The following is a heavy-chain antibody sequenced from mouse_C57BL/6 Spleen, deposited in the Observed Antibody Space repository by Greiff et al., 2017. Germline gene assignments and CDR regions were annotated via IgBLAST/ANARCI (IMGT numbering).Heavy chain of an antibody. Sequence: VQLQQPGAELVMPGASVKLSCKASGYTFTSYWMHWVKQRPGQGLEWIGEIDPSDSYTNYNQKFKGKSTLTVDKSSSTAYMKLSSLTSEDSAVYYCARIYYGNAMDYWGQGTSVTVSS. V-gene: IGHV1-69*01. CDR3: ARIYYGNAMDY. D-gene: IGHD2-1*01. CDR2: IDPSDSYT. CDR1: GYTFTSYW. J-gene: IGHJ4*01.